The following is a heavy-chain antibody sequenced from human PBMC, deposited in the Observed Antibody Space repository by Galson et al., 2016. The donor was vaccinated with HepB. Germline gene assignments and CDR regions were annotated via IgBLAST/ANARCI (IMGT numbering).Heavy chain of an antibody. CDR3: ARGTLSDP. J-gene: IGHJ5*02. Sequence: SVKVSCKASGYSFTNYDINWVRQAPGQGLECIGWMTADSGDTGYVEKFKGRVTLTGDTSTETAYMELNSLTSDDTAMYYCARGTLSDPWGQGTLVIVSS. V-gene: IGHV1-8*01. D-gene: IGHD3-16*01. CDR1: GYSFTNYD. CDR2: MTADSGDT.